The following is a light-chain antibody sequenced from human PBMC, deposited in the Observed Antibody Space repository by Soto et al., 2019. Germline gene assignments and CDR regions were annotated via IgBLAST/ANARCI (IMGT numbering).Light chain of an antibody. CDR3: QQRNNSPFT. Sequence: CRASQSVKNFLAWYHQKPGQAPRRLISDASNRATAIPARFSGSGSGTDFYVTISRPEPEDLGVYYFQQRNNSPFTCGGGTKVDIK. CDR2: DAS. CDR1: QSVKNF. V-gene: IGKV3-11*01. J-gene: IGKJ4*01.